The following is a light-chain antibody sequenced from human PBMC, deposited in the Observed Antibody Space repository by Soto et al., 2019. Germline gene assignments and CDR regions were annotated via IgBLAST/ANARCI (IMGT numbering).Light chain of an antibody. V-gene: IGKV1-39*01. CDR2: AAS. CDR1: QSISSY. Sequence: DIQMTQSPSSLSASVGDRVTITCRASQSISSYLNWYQQKPGKAPKLLIYAASSLQSGVPSRFSGSGFGTDFTLTISSLQPEDFTTYYCQQSYSTPRTFGQWTKVEIK. CDR3: QQSYSTPRT. J-gene: IGKJ1*01.